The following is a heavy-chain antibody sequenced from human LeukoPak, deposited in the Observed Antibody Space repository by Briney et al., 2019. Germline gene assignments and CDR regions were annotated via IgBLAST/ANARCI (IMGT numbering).Heavy chain of an antibody. CDR3: ARETVAAPLLGNWFDP. V-gene: IGHV4-31*03. Sequence: SQTLSLTCTVSGGSISSGGYYWSWIRQHPGKGLEWIGYIYYSGSTYYNPSLKSRVAISVDTSKNQFSLKLSSVTAADTAVYYCARETVAAPLLGNWFDPWGQGTLVTVSS. J-gene: IGHJ5*02. CDR2: IYYSGST. CDR1: GGSISSGGYY. D-gene: IGHD6-19*01.